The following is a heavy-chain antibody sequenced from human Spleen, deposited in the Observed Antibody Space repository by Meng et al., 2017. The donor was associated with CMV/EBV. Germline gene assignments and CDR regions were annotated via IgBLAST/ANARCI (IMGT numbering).Heavy chain of an antibody. J-gene: IGHJ6*02. CDR1: GYSFTGYY. V-gene: IGHV1-2*02. CDR3: AREAIYYYGMDV. CDR2: INPSNGGT. Sequence: ASVKVSCKASGYSFTGYYMHWVRQAPGQGLEWMGWINPSNGGTKYAQKFQGRVTMTRDTSISTAYMELNRLRSDDTAVYYCAREAIYYYGMDVWGQGTTVTVSS.